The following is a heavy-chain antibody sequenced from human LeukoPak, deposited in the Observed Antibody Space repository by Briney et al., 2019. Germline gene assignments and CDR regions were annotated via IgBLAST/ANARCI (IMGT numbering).Heavy chain of an antibody. Sequence: ASVKVSCKASGYTFTSYGISWVRQAPGQGLEWMGWISAYNGNTNYAQKLQGRVTMTTDTSTSTAYMELRRRRSDDTAVYYCAREKRGYSYGYLDYWGQGTLVTVSS. CDR3: AREKRGYSYGYLDY. CDR2: ISAYNGNT. CDR1: GYTFTSYG. J-gene: IGHJ4*02. V-gene: IGHV1-18*04. D-gene: IGHD5-18*01.